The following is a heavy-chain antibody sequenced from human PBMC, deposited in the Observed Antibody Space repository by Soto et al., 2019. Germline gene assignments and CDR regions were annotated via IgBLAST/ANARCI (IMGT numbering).Heavy chain of an antibody. Sequence: PGGSLRLSCAASGFTFSSYAMSWVRQAPGKGLEWVSAISGSGGSTYYADSVKGRFTISRDNSKNTLYLQMNSLRAEDTAVYYCAKDSHDTTGSSYYGMDVWGQGTTVTVSS. D-gene: IGHD3-22*01. V-gene: IGHV3-23*01. CDR1: GFTFSSYA. CDR2: ISGSGGST. J-gene: IGHJ6*02. CDR3: AKDSHDTTGSSYYGMDV.